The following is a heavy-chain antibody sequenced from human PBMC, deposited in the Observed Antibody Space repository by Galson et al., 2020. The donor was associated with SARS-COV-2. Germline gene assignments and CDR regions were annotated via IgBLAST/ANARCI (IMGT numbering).Heavy chain of an antibody. D-gene: IGHD3-3*01. CDR3: ARGNSPCVTIFGVLTGTCGMDV. CDR2: IYKSGNT. CDR1: GASISSGSYY. Sequence: SETLSLTCTVSGASISSGSYYWSWIRQPAGKGLEWTGRIYKSGNTNYNPSLRSQVTISVDTSKNQFSLKLTSVTAADTAVYYCARGNSPCVTIFGVLTGTCGMDVWGQGTTVTVSS. J-gene: IGHJ6*02. V-gene: IGHV4-61*02.